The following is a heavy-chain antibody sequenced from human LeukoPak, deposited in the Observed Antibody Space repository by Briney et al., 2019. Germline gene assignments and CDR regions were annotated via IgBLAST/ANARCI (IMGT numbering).Heavy chain of an antibody. CDR1: GYTFTSYY. V-gene: IGHV1-46*01. J-gene: IGHJ6*03. CDR2: INPSGGST. Sequence: ASVKVSCKASGYTFTSYYMHWVRQAPGQGLEWMGIINPSGGSTSYAQKFQGRVTMTRDTSTSTVYMELSSLRSEDTAVYYCARDRAGESDYYYMDVWGKGTTVTVSS. D-gene: IGHD3-10*01. CDR3: ARDRAGESDYYYMDV.